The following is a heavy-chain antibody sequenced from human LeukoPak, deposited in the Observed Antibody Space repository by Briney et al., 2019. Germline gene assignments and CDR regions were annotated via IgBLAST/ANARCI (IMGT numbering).Heavy chain of an antibody. CDR1: GYTFTSYG. Sequence: ASVKVSCKASGYTFTSYGISWVRQAPGQGLEWMGWISAYNGNTNYAQKLQGRVTMTTDTSTSTAYMELRSLRSDDTAVYYCARESPRGLGIKGAFDIWGQGTMVTVSS. J-gene: IGHJ3*02. D-gene: IGHD7-27*01. CDR2: ISAYNGNT. CDR3: ARESPRGLGIKGAFDI. V-gene: IGHV1-18*01.